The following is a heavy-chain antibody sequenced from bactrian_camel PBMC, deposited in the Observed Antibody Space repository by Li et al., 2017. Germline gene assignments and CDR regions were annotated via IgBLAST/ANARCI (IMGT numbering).Heavy chain of an antibody. D-gene: IGHD5*01. CDR1: GFDVSDTA. Sequence: VQLVESGGGLVQPGGSLRLSCATSGFDVSDTAMAWVRQRPETGLEWVSSISSDGSDTFYSDSVKGRFTISKAPAENTLYLQLNSLNTDDTAMYWCAKDYGLWGWSLNDWGNGTQVTVS. V-gene: IGHV3S2*01. CDR3: AKDYGLWGWSLND. CDR2: ISSDGSDT. J-gene: IGHJ4*01.